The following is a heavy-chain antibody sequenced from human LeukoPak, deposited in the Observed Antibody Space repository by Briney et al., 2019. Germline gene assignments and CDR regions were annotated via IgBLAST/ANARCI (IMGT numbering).Heavy chain of an antibody. Sequence: GASVKVSCKASGYTFTSYDINWVRQATGQGLEWMGWMNPNSGNTGYAQKFQGRVTMTRNTSISTAYMELSSLRSEDTAVYYCARGRMVRGKDAFDIWGQGTMVTVSS. CDR3: ARGRMVRGKDAFDI. J-gene: IGHJ3*02. D-gene: IGHD3-10*01. CDR2: MNPNSGNT. CDR1: GYTFTSYD. V-gene: IGHV1-8*02.